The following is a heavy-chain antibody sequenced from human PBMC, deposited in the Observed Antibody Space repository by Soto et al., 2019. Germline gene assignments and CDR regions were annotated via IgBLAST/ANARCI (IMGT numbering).Heavy chain of an antibody. CDR2: ISSSSSYI. J-gene: IGHJ4*02. V-gene: IGHV3-21*01. D-gene: IGHD6-13*01. CDR3: ARDVAAAGTSPFVDY. Sequence: PGGSLRLSCAASGFTFSSYSMNWGRQAPGYGLDWVSSISSSSSYIYYADSVKGRFTISRDNAKNSLYLQMNSLRAEDTAVYYCARDVAAAGTSPFVDYWGQGTLVTVSS. CDR1: GFTFSSYS.